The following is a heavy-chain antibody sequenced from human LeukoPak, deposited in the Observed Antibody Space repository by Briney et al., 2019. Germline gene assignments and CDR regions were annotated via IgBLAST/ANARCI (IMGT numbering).Heavy chain of an antibody. J-gene: IGHJ4*02. V-gene: IGHV3-7*03. CDR2: IKHDGSEE. D-gene: IGHD2-21*02. Sequence: GGSLRLSCAASGFTLRTYAMHWVRQAPGKGLEWVASIKHDGSEEYYVDSVRGRFTISKDNSKNTLYLQMNSLRLEDTAVYYCASSNCDGDCYLDYWGQGTLVTVSS. CDR1: GFTLRTYA. CDR3: ASSNCDGDCYLDY.